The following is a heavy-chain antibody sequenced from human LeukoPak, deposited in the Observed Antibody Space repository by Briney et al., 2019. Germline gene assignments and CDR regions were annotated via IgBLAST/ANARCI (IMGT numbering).Heavy chain of an antibody. J-gene: IGHJ4*02. CDR2: ISSSSYI. CDR1: GFTFSSYS. D-gene: IGHD6-13*01. Sequence: PGGSLRLSCAASGFTFSSYSMNWVRQAPGKGLEWVSSISSSSYIYYADSVKGRFTISRDNAKNSLYLQMNSLRAEDTAVYYCARDTLTGYSSSWLDYWGQGTLVTVSS. V-gene: IGHV3-21*01. CDR3: ARDTLTGYSSSWLDY.